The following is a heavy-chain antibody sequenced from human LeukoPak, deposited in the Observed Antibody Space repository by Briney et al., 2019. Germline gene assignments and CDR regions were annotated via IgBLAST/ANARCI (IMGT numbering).Heavy chain of an antibody. CDR1: DGSISSYY. D-gene: IGHD3-3*01. V-gene: IGHV4-4*09. CDR3: ARGFSNYDFWSGYSGGYWFDP. CDR2: IYTSGST. J-gene: IGHJ5*02. Sequence: SETLSLTCTVSDGSISSYYWSWIRQPPGKGLEWIGYIYTSGSTNYNPSLKSRVTISVDTSKNQFSLKLSSVAAADTAVYYCARGFSNYDFWSGYSGGYWFDPWAREPWSPSPQ.